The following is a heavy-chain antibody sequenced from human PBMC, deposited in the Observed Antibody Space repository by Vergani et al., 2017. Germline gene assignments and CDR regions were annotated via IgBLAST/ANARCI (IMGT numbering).Heavy chain of an antibody. Sequence: QVQLVESGGGVVQPGGSLRLSCAASGFTFSSYGMHWVRQAPGKGLEWVAFIRYDGSNKYYADSVKGRFTISRDNSKNTLYLQMNSLRAEDTAVYYCARDTVTGSRYFDYWGQGTLVTVSS. V-gene: IGHV3-30*02. CDR3: ARDTVTGSRYFDY. CDR1: GFTFSSYG. CDR2: IRYDGSNK. D-gene: IGHD6-19*01. J-gene: IGHJ4*02.